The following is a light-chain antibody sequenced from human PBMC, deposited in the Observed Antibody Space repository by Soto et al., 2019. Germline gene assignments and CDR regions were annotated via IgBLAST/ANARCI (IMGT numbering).Light chain of an antibody. CDR1: SSDVGSYNL. CDR2: EVS. CDR3: CSYAGSSTSLV. V-gene: IGLV2-23*02. J-gene: IGLJ1*01. Sequence: QSALTQPASVSGSPGQSITISCTGTSSDVGSYNLVSWYQQHPGKAPKLMIYEVSKRPSGVSNRFSGSKSVNTASLTISGLQAEDEADYSCCSYAGSSTSLVFGTGTKVTVL.